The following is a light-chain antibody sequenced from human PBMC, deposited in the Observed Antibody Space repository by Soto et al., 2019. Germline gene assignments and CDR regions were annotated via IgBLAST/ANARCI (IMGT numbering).Light chain of an antibody. CDR1: NSNIASNT. V-gene: IGLV1-44*01. CDR2: YNN. CDR3: AAWDDTLKRYV. Sequence: QSVLTQPPSASETPGQTVSISCSGSNSNIASNTVNWYQHLPGTAPKLLIYYNNQRPSGVPDRFSGSKSGTSASLAISGLQSEDESDYYCAAWDDTLKRYVFGTRTKVTVL. J-gene: IGLJ1*01.